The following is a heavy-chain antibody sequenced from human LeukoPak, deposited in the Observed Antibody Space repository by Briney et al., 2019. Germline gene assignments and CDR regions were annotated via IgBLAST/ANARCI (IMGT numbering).Heavy chain of an antibody. CDR1: GYTFTSHD. V-gene: IGHV1-18*04. CDR3: ARGGAVAGYDY. CDR2: ISGYNGNT. D-gene: IGHD6-19*01. J-gene: IGHJ4*02. Sequence: GASVKVSCKPSGYTFTSHDIIWVRQAPGQGLEWVGWISGYNGNTNYARKLQGRVTLTTDTSTNTAYMDLRSLISDDTAVYYCARGGAVAGYDYWGQGTLVTVSS.